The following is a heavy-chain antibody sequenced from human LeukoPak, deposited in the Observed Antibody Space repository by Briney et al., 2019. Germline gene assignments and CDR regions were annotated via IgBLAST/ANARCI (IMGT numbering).Heavy chain of an antibody. CDR3: ARVNGGNLPFDY. CDR2: INPNSGDT. J-gene: IGHJ4*02. V-gene: IGHV1-2*02. D-gene: IGHD4-23*01. Sequence: ASVKVSCKASGYTFTGHYIHWVRQAPGQGLEWMGWINPNSGDTNYAQRFQGRVTMTRDTSISTAYMELSSLTSDDTAVYYCARVNGGNLPFDYWGQGTLVTVSS. CDR1: GYTFTGHY.